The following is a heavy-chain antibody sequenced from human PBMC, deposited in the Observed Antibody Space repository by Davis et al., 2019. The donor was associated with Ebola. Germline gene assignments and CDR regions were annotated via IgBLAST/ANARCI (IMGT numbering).Heavy chain of an antibody. Sequence: GGSLRLSCAASDFTFSTYSMNWVRQAPGKGLEWVSSITSGSSYIYYADSVKGRFTISRDNARNSLFLQMDSLRAEDTAVYFCARGVWYGDSSYYGMEVWGKGTTVTVSS. V-gene: IGHV3-21*01. CDR3: ARGVWYGDSSYYGMEV. CDR2: ITSGSSYI. D-gene: IGHD4-17*01. CDR1: DFTFSTYS. J-gene: IGHJ6*04.